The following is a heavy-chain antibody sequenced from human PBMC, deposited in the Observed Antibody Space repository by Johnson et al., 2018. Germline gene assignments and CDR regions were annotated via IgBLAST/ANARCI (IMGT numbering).Heavy chain of an antibody. Sequence: QVQLVQSGGGVVQPGRSLRLSCAAFGFTFSSYGMHWVRQAPGKGLEWVAVIWYDGSNKYYAESVKGRFTISRDNSKNTLYLQMNSLRAEDTAVYYCAASPHYYDSSGYYSVWFRHWGQGTLVTVSS. D-gene: IGHD3-22*01. CDR1: GFTFSSYG. CDR2: IWYDGSNK. V-gene: IGHV3-33*01. CDR3: AASPHYYDSSGYYSVWFRH. J-gene: IGHJ1*01.